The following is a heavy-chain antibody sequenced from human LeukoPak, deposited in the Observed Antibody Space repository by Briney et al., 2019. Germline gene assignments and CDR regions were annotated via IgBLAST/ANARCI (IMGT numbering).Heavy chain of an antibody. CDR1: GGSISGYY. Sequence: SETLSLTCTVSGGSISGYYWSWIRQPPGKGLEWIAYIYYSGSTNYNPSLKSRVTISVDTSKNQFSLKLSSVTAADTAVYCCAREEVYGTLDYWGQGTLVTVSS. CDR3: AREEVYGTLDY. J-gene: IGHJ4*02. V-gene: IGHV4-59*01. CDR2: IYYSGST. D-gene: IGHD3-16*01.